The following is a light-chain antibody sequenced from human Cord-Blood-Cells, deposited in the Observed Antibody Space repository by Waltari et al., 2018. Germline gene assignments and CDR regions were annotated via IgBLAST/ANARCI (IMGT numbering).Light chain of an antibody. CDR1: ALPNQY. J-gene: IGLJ2*01. V-gene: IGLV3-25*03. CDR3: QSADSSGTYVV. Sequence: SYELTQPPSVSVSPGQTARIPCPGDALPNQYAFWYQQKPGQAPVLVIYKDSERPSGIPERFSGSSSGTTVTLTISGVQAEDEADYYCQSADSSGTYVVFGGGTKLTVL. CDR2: KDS.